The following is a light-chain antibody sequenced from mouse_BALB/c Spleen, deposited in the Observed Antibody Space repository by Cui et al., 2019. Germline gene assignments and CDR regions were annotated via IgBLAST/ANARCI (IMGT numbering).Light chain of an antibody. CDR2: RAN. CDR3: LQYDEFPYT. CDR1: QDINSY. J-gene: IGKJ2*01. Sequence: DITMTKFPSSMYASLGERVTYTCKASQDINSYLGWFQQKPGKSPKTLIYRANRLVDGVPSRFSGSGSGQDYSLTISSLEYEDMGIYYCLQYDEFPYTFGGGTKLEIK. V-gene: IGKV14-111*01.